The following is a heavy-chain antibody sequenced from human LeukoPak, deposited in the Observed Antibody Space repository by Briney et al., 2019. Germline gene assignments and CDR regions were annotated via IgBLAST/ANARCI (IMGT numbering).Heavy chain of an antibody. Sequence: ASVKVSCKASGYTFTSYYMHWVRQAPGQGLEWMGIINPSGGSTSYAQKFQGRVTMTRDMSTSTVYMELSSLRSEDTAVYYCARESRGGVTYTNWFDPWGQATLVTVSS. J-gene: IGHJ5*02. V-gene: IGHV1-46*01. CDR2: INPSGGST. D-gene: IGHD2-21*02. CDR3: ARESRGGVTYTNWFDP. CDR1: GYTFTSYY.